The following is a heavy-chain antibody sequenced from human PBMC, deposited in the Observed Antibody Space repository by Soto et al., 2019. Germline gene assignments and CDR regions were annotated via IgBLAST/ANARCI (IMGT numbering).Heavy chain of an antibody. CDR1: GGTFSSYA. D-gene: IGHD2-15*01. V-gene: IGHV1-69*13. Sequence: SVKVSCKASGGTFSSYAISWVRQAPGQGLEWMGGIIPIFGTANYAQKFQGRVTITADESTSTAYMELSSLRSEDTAVYYCARGRVVVVAATRYYGMDVWGQGTTVTVSS. CDR2: IIPIFGTA. J-gene: IGHJ6*02. CDR3: ARGRVVVVAATRYYGMDV.